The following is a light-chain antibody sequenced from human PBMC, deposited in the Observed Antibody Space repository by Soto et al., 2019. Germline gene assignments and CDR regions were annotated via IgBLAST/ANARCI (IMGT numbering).Light chain of an antibody. CDR3: QHYNSYSEA. CDR2: NAS. J-gene: IGKJ1*01. Sequence: DIQMTQSPSTLSGSVGDRVTITCRASQTISSWLAWYKQKPGKAPKLLIYNASTLKSGVPSMFRGSGSGTEFTLTISSLQPDDFETYYCQHYNSYSEAFGQGTKVDIK. CDR1: QTISSW. V-gene: IGKV1-5*03.